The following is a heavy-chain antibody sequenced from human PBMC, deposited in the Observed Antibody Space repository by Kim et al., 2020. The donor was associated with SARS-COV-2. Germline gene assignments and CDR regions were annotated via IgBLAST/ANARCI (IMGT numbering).Heavy chain of an antibody. V-gene: IGHV4-34*01. CDR3: ARGIGTDHDLWNGYYDVRWFDP. J-gene: IGHJ5*02. CDR2: VDHNGHT. D-gene: IGHD3-3*01. CDR1: GESFSGYY. Sequence: SETLSLTCTVYGESFSGYYWSWIRQSPGKGLEWIGEVDHNGHTKTNPSLESRVTISIDTFLNHLSLTLTSVTAADTAVYFCARGIGTDHDLWNGYYDVRWFDPWGQGTLVSVSS.